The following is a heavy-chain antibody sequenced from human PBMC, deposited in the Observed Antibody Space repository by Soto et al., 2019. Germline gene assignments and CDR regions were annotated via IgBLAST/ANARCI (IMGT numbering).Heavy chain of an antibody. D-gene: IGHD6-19*01. Sequence: QVQLQQWGAGLLKPSETLSLTCAVYGGSFSGYYWSWIRQPPGKGLEWIGEINHSGSTNYNPSLKSRVPISVDTSKNQFSLKLSSVTAADTAVYYCARSDEQWRRVFDYWGQGTLVTVSS. CDR1: GGSFSGYY. V-gene: IGHV4-34*01. CDR3: ARSDEQWRRVFDY. J-gene: IGHJ4*02. CDR2: INHSGST.